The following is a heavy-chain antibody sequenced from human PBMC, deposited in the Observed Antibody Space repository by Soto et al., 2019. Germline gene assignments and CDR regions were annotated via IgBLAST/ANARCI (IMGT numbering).Heavy chain of an antibody. V-gene: IGHV3-30*04. CDR3: ARDGYDFWSGYYTDY. CDR1: GFTFSSYA. CDR2: ISYDGSNK. Sequence: QVQLVESGGGVVQPGRSLRLSCAASGFTFSSYAMHWVRQAPGKGLEWVAGISYDGSNKYYADSVKGRFTISRDNSKNTLYLQMNSLRAEDTAVYYCARDGYDFWSGYYTDYWGQGTLVTVSS. J-gene: IGHJ4*02. D-gene: IGHD3-3*01.